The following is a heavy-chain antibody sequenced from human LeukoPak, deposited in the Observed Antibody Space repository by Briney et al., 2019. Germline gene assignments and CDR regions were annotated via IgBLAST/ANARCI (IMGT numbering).Heavy chain of an antibody. D-gene: IGHD3-22*01. CDR2: VPFDGNEE. CDR1: GFTVSSNY. CDR3: AKDRSYDTSGYMSD. Sequence: GGSLRLSCAASGFTVSSNYMSWVRQAPGKGLEWVAFVPFDGNEEHYADSVKGRFTISRDNPKNTLYLQMKSLRPEDTAVYYCAKDRSYDTSGYMSDWGQGTLVTVSS. V-gene: IGHV3-30*02. J-gene: IGHJ4*02.